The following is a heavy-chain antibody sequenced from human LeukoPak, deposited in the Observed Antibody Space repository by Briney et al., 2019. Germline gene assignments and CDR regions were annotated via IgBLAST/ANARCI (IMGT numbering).Heavy chain of an antibody. Sequence: GGTLGLSCSVSGITLNNYGMSWVRQAPGKGLESDAGMSDSGGRTNYADSVKGSFTISRDNPKNTLYLQMNSLRAEDTAVFFCAKRGVVIRVILVGFHKEAYYFDSWGQGALVTASS. CDR2: MSDSGGRT. J-gene: IGHJ4*02. D-gene: IGHD3-10*01. CDR3: AKRGVVIRVILVGFHKEAYYFDS. V-gene: IGHV3-23*01. CDR1: GITLNNYG.